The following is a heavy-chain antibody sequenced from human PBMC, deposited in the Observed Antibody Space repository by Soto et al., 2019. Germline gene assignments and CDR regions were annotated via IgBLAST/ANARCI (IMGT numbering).Heavy chain of an antibody. CDR3: ARGITGTTPYYYYYGLDV. CDR1: GGTFSSYT. V-gene: IGHV1-69*08. J-gene: IGHJ6*01. Sequence: QVQLVQSGAEVKKPGSSVKVSCKASGGTFSSYTISWVRQAPGQGLEWMGGIIPILDRANYAQKFQDRVTITADXXTXTXXMELSSLRSEDTAVYYCARGITGTTPYYYYYGLDVWGQGTAVTVSS. CDR2: IIPILDRA. D-gene: IGHD1-20*01.